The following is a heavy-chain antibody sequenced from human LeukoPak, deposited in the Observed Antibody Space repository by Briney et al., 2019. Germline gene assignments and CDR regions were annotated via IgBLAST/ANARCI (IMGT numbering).Heavy chain of an antibody. V-gene: IGHV4-61*02. D-gene: IGHD3-9*01. J-gene: IGHJ5*02. Sequence: SQTLSLTCTVSGDSISSGVYYWSWIRQSAGRELEWIGRVYVGGDTNYNPSLNSRLTIKLDSSRNQFSLKLTSVTAADTAVYYCARGSYDNYDDPWGQGILVTVSS. CDR2: VYVGGDT. CDR1: GDSISSGVYY. CDR3: ARGSYDNYDDP.